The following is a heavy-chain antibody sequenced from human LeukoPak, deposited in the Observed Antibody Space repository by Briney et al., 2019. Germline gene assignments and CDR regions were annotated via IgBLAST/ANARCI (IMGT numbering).Heavy chain of an antibody. CDR2: ISTSGSTI. V-gene: IGHV3-48*02. CDR3: AREGYGSHALDI. CDR1: GFTFSSYT. Sequence: GGSLRLSCAASGFTFSSYTMNWVRQAPGKGLEWVSYISTSGSTISYADSVKGRFAISRDNAKNSLYLQMNSLRDEDTAVYYCAREGYGSHALDIWGQGTMVTVSS. D-gene: IGHD3-10*01. J-gene: IGHJ3*02.